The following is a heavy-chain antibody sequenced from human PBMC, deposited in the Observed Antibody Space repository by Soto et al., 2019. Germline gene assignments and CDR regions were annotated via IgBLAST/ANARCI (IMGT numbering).Heavy chain of an antibody. CDR3: ARSLRATSPLSY. CDR1: GFRFMDYY. D-gene: IGHD3-10*01. J-gene: IGHJ4*02. Sequence: VQLVESGGGLVKPGGSLRLSCEASGFRFMDYYMGWIRQGPGKRLEWISYISVTSDDTKHADSVKGRFTISRDNAANFVFLHMNSLRDEDTAVYFCARSLRATSPLSYWGQGTPVTVSS. V-gene: IGHV3-11*06. CDR2: ISVTSDDT.